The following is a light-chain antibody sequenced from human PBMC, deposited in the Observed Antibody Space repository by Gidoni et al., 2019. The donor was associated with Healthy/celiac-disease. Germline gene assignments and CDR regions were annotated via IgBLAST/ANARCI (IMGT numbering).Light chain of an antibody. J-gene: IGKJ2*01. Sequence: IVFTQPPGTLSLSPGERAALSCRASQSVSSSYLAWYQQKPGQAPRLLIYDASSRATGIPDRFSGSGSGTDFTLTISRLEPEDFAVYYCQQYGSSPRTFXQXTKLEIK. CDR3: QQYGSSPRT. V-gene: IGKV3-20*01. CDR2: DAS. CDR1: QSVSSSY.